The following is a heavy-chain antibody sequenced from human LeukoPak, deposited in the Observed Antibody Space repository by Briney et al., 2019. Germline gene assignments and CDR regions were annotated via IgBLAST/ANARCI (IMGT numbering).Heavy chain of an antibody. V-gene: IGHV4-31*03. CDR2: IYYSGST. CDR1: GGSISSGGYY. Sequence: PSETLSLTCTVSGGSISSGGYYWSWIRQHPGKGLEWIGYIYYSGSTYYNPSLKSRVTISVDTSKNQFSLKLSSVTAAKTAVYYCARGKLNIVVVPAAPTNWFNPWGQGTLVTVSS. CDR3: ARGKLNIVVVPAAPTNWFNP. J-gene: IGHJ5*02. D-gene: IGHD2-2*01.